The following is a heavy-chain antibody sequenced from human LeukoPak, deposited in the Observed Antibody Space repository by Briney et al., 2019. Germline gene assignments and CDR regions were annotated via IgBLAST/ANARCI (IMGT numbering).Heavy chain of an antibody. Sequence: GGSLRLSCAASGFIFSTYWMSWVRQAPGKGLEWVANIKQDGGEEHYVDSVKGRFTISRDNAKNSLYLQMNSLRAEDTAVHYCARDRSNIAAADGWFDPWGQGTLVTVSS. V-gene: IGHV3-7*01. CDR2: IKQDGGEE. CDR1: GFIFSTYW. CDR3: ARDRSNIAAADGWFDP. J-gene: IGHJ5*02. D-gene: IGHD6-13*01.